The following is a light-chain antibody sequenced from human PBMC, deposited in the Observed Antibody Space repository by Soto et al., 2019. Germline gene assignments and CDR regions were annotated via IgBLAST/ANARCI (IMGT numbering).Light chain of an antibody. Sequence: EIVLTQSPGTLSLSPGERATLSCRASQSVTSNFLAWYQQNPGQAPRLLIYGTSSRASGIPDRFSGSGSGTDFTLTINRLEPEDFAVYYCQQYSSSSLTFGGGTKVEIK. CDR3: QQYSSSSLT. CDR2: GTS. CDR1: QSVTSNF. V-gene: IGKV3-20*01. J-gene: IGKJ4*01.